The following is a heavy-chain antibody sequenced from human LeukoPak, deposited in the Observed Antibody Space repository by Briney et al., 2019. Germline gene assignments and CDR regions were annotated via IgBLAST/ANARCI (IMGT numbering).Heavy chain of an antibody. Sequence: GGYLRLSCTTSGFTFGDHGLSWFRQGPGKGLEWGGFIRSKTYGGGIEYAASVKGRITISRDDSKSNAYLQMNSLKAEDTAVYYCARAPYYDFILDYWGQGTLVTVSS. CDR2: IRSKTYGGGI. J-gene: IGHJ4*02. CDR3: ARAPYYDFILDY. D-gene: IGHD3-3*01. CDR1: GFTFGDHG. V-gene: IGHV3-49*03.